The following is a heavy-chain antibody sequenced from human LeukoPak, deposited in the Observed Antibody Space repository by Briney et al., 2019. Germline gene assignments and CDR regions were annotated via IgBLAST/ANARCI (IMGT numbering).Heavy chain of an antibody. D-gene: IGHD1-1*01. J-gene: IGHJ4*03. Sequence: SETLSLTCAVYGGSFSTYYWSWIRQSPGKGQEWIAEINHRGDTNYNPSVKSRVTISVDTSKNQFSLKVNSLTAADTAVYYCARGATISETGYFDYWGQGTLVTVSS. CDR1: GGSFSTYY. CDR3: ARGATISETGYFDY. V-gene: IGHV4-34*01. CDR2: INHRGDT.